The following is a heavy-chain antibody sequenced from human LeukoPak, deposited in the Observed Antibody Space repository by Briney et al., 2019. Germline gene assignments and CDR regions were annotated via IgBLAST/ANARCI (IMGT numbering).Heavy chain of an antibody. D-gene: IGHD4-17*01. V-gene: IGHV4-34*01. Sequence: SETLSLTCAVYGGSFSGYYWSWIRQPPGKGLEWIGEINHSGSTNYNPSLKSRVTISVDTSKNQFSLKLSSVTAADTAVYYCARLPGDYGDYDLDYWGQGTLVTVSS. J-gene: IGHJ4*02. CDR3: ARLPGDYGDYDLDY. CDR1: GGSFSGYY. CDR2: INHSGST.